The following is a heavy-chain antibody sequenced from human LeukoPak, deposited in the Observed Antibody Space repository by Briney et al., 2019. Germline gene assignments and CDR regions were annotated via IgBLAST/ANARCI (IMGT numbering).Heavy chain of an antibody. D-gene: IGHD6-19*01. V-gene: IGHV3-64*04. CDR3: AKDQWIRAVAVSIDY. CDR2: ISSNGGST. J-gene: IGHJ4*02. CDR1: GFTFSSYA. Sequence: PGGSLRLSCAASGFTFSSYAMHWVRQAPGKGLEYVSAISSNGGSTYYADSVKGRFTISRDNSKNTLYLQMNSLRAEDTAVYYCAKDQWIRAVAVSIDYWGQGTLVTVSS.